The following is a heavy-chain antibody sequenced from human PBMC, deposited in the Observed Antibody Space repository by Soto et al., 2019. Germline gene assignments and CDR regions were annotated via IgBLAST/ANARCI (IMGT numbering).Heavy chain of an antibody. CDR2: ISAYNGNT. D-gene: IGHD3-10*01. CDR1: GYTFTSYG. Sequence: GASVKVSCKASGYTFTSYGISWVRQAPGQGLEWMGWISAYNGNTNYAQKLQGRVTMTTDTSTSTAYMELRSLRSDDTAVYYCAILWFGELLFAPRGSRFDYWGQGTLVTVS. V-gene: IGHV1-18*04. J-gene: IGHJ4*02. CDR3: AILWFGELLFAPRGSRFDY.